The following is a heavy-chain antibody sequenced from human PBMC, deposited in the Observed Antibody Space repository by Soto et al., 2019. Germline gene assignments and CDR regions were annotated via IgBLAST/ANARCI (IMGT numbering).Heavy chain of an antibody. CDR2: IIPIFGTA. D-gene: IGHD2-2*01. J-gene: IGHJ6*02. CDR3: ARAGSSTPHYYYYGMDV. Sequence: SVKVSCKASGCTFSSCAISWVRQAPGQGLEWMGGIIPIFGTANYAQKFQGRVTITADKSTSTAYMELSSLRSEDTAVYYCARAGSSTPHYYYYGMDVWGQGTTVTVSS. CDR1: GCTFSSCA. V-gene: IGHV1-69*06.